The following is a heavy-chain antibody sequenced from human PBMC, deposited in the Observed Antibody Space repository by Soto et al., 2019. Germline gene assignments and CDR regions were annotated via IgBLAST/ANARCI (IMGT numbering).Heavy chain of an antibody. CDR1: GGSVSSGSYY. Sequence: SETLSLTCTVSGGSVSSGSYYWSWIRQPPGKGLEWIGYIYYSGSTNYNPSLTSRVTISVDTSKNHFSLKLSSVTAADTAVYYCAGGGRQPPTIFGVVINDYWGQGTLVTVSS. D-gene: IGHD3-3*01. CDR2: IYYSGST. J-gene: IGHJ4*02. CDR3: AGGGRQPPTIFGVVINDY. V-gene: IGHV4-61*01.